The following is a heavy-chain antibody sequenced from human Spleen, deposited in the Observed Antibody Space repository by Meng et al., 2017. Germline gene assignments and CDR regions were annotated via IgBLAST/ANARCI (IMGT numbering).Heavy chain of an antibody. CDR1: GFTFSSYG. J-gene: IGHJ4*02. D-gene: IGHD4-17*01. CDR3: ARDLVRSLDY. Sequence: GESLKISCAASGFTFSSYGMHWVRQAPGKGLEWVAVIWYDGSNKYYADSVKGRFTISRDNSKNSLYLQMNSLRAEDTAVYYCARDLVRSLDYWGQGTLVTVSS. V-gene: IGHV3-33*01. CDR2: IWYDGSNK.